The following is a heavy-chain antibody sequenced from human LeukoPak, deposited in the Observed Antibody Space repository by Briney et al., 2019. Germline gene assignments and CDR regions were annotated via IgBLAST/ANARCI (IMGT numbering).Heavy chain of an antibody. CDR1: GFTFSSYS. V-gene: IGHV3-21*01. CDR2: ISSSGSYI. CDR3: ASLAVAGTFQLFDY. J-gene: IGHJ4*02. Sequence: GGSLRLSCAASGFTFSSYSMNWVRQAPGKGREWVSSISSSGSYIYYADSVKGRLTIFRDNAKNSLYLQMNSLRAEDTDVYYCASLAVAGTFQLFDYWGQGTLVTVSS. D-gene: IGHD6-19*01.